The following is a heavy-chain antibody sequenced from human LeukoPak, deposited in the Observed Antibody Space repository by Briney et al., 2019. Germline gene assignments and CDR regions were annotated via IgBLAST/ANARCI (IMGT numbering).Heavy chain of an antibody. CDR1: GGSFSGYY. Sequence: SETLSLTCAVYGGSFSGYYWSWIRQPPGKGLEWIGEINHSGSTNYNPSLKSRVTISVDTSKNQFSLKLSSVTAADTAVYYRARLSQIVAFDIWGQGTMVTVSS. D-gene: IGHD6-6*01. J-gene: IGHJ3*02. CDR3: ARLSQIVAFDI. CDR2: INHSGST. V-gene: IGHV4-34*01.